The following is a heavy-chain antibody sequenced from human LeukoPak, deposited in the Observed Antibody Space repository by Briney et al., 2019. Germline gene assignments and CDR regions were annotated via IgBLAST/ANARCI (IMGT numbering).Heavy chain of an antibody. J-gene: IGHJ4*02. V-gene: IGHV3-9*01. CDR3: AKDPELVVVPAAVFDY. CDR2: ISWNSGSI. CDR1: GFTFDDYA. Sequence: LPGGSLRLSCAASGFTFDDYAMPWVRQAPGKGLEWVSGISWNSGSIGYADSVKGRFTISRDNAKNSLYLQMNSLRAEDTALYYCAKDPELVVVPAAVFDYWGQGTLVTVSS. D-gene: IGHD2-2*01.